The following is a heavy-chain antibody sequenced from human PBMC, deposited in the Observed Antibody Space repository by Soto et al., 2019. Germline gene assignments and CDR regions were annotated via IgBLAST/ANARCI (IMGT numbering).Heavy chain of an antibody. J-gene: IGHJ3*02. CDR3: ARGRVAARPPDAFDI. V-gene: IGHV1-69*06. CDR2: IIPIFGTA. Sequence: ASVKVSCKASGGTFSSYAISWVRQAPGQGPEWMGGIIPIFGTANYAQKFQGRVTITADKSTSTAYMELSSLRSEDTAVYYCARGRVAARPPDAFDIWGQGTMVTVSS. D-gene: IGHD6-6*01. CDR1: GGTFSSYA.